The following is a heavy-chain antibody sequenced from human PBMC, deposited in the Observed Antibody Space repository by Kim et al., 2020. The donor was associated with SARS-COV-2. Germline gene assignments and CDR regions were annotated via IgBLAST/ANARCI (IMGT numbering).Heavy chain of an antibody. V-gene: IGHV3-33*01. J-gene: IGHJ4*02. CDR2: Q. CDR3: ARAREKSFDY. Sequence: QNYADSVRGRFTSSRDNSKNAVDLQINSLRVEDTAVYYCARAREKSFDYWGQGTLVTVSS.